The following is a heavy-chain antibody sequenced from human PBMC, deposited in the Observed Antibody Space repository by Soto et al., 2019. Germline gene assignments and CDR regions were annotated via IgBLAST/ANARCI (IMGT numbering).Heavy chain of an antibody. Sequence: ASVKVSCKASGYTFTSYAMHWVRQAPGQRLEWMGWINAGNGNTKYSQKFQGRVTITRDTSASTAYMELRSLRSEDTAVYYCARDPRGYYGSGSYFYYYYGMDVWGQGTTVTVSS. CDR3: ARDPRGYYGSGSYFYYYYGMDV. D-gene: IGHD3-10*01. V-gene: IGHV1-3*01. CDR2: INAGNGNT. CDR1: GYTFTSYA. J-gene: IGHJ6*02.